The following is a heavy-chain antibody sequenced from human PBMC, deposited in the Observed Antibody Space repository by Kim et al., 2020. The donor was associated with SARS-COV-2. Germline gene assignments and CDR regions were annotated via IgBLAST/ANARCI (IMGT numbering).Heavy chain of an antibody. D-gene: IGHD3-9*01. Sequence: LSLTCAAATFSSHAMSWVRQTPGQGLEWVSAISGGGIDTYYADSVRGRFTISRDNSKNTLNLQMNSLRVGDTAIYYCARHTNYDILSGYDYWGQGTPVTVSP. CDR1: TFSSHA. CDR3: ARHTNYDILSGYDY. J-gene: IGHJ4*02. CDR2: ISGGGIDT. V-gene: IGHV3-23*01.